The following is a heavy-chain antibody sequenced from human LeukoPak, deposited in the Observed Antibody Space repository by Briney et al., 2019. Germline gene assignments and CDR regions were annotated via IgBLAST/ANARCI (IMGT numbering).Heavy chain of an antibody. CDR2: IYYSGST. J-gene: IGHJ4*02. CDR1: GSSISSSSYY. CDR3: ADDYYDSSGLPD. V-gene: IGHV4-39*01. Sequence: PSETLSLTCTVSGSSISSSSYYWGWIRQPPGKGREGIGSIYYSGSTYYNPSLKSRVTISVDTSKNQFSLKLSSVTAADTAVYYCADDYYDSSGLPDWGQGTLVTVSS. D-gene: IGHD3-22*01.